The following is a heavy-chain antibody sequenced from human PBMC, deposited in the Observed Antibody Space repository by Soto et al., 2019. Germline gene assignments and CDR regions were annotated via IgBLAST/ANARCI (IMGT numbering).Heavy chain of an antibody. CDR1: GFTFSSYG. J-gene: IGHJ6*02. V-gene: IGHV3-30*18. CDR2: ISYDGSNK. D-gene: IGHD6-13*01. Sequence: GGSLRLSCAASGFTFSSYGMHWVRQAPGKGLEWVAVISYDGSNKYYADSVKGRFTISRDNSKNTLYLQMNSLRAEDTAVYYCAKERRGSSSRHYSYAMHVSGQGTTVTVS. CDR3: AKERRGSSSRHYSYAMHV.